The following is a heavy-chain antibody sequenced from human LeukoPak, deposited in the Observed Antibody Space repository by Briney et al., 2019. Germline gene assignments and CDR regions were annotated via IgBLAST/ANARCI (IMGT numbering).Heavy chain of an antibody. J-gene: IGHJ5*02. CDR2: IHHSGNS. CDR3: TRGHWGLQS. V-gene: IGHV4-59*02. D-gene: IGHD7-27*01. Sequence: SETLSLTCTVSGASVTDYYWSWIRQSPGKGLEWISYIHHSGNSDYNPSLRSRVTTSLDTSKNQFSLNLISVTAADTAVYYCTRGHWGLQSWSQGTLVTVSP. CDR1: GASVTDYY.